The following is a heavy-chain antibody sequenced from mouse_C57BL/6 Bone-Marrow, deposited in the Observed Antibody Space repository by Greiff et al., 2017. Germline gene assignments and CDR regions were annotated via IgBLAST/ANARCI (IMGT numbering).Heavy chain of an antibody. Sequence: VQLKQSGAELVRPGDSVKLFCTASGFNIKDDYMHWVQQMPEQGLEWIGWSDPENGVTAYASKFQGKATITADTSSNTAYLQLSSLTSEDTAVYYCTTFITTVVADYWGQGTTLTVSS. CDR3: TTFITTVVADY. CDR1: GFNIKDDY. D-gene: IGHD1-1*01. J-gene: IGHJ2*01. V-gene: IGHV14-4*01. CDR2: SDPENGVT.